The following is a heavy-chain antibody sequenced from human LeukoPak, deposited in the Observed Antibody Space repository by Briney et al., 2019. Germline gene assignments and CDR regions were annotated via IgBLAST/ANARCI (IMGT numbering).Heavy chain of an antibody. CDR2: ISAYNGNT. CDR1: GYTFTGYY. Sequence: ASVKVSCKASGYTFTGYYMHWVRQAPGQGLEWMGWISAYNGNTNYAQKLQGRVTMTTDTSTSTAYMELRSLRSDDTAAYYCARGTGTGLDPWGQGTLVAVSS. J-gene: IGHJ5*02. CDR3: ARGTGTGLDP. D-gene: IGHD1-1*01. V-gene: IGHV1-18*04.